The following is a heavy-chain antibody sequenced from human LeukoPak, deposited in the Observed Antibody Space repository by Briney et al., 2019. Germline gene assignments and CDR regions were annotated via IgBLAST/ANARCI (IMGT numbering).Heavy chain of an antibody. CDR1: GGSISSYY. J-gene: IGHJ4*02. Sequence: ASETLSLTCTVSGGSISSYYWSWIRQPPGKGLEWIGYIYYSGSTNYNPSLKSRVTISVDTSKNQFSLKLSSVTAADTAVYYCAARDGYNYYYWGQGTLVTVSS. D-gene: IGHD5-24*01. V-gene: IGHV4-59*12. CDR2: IYYSGST. CDR3: AARDGYNYYY.